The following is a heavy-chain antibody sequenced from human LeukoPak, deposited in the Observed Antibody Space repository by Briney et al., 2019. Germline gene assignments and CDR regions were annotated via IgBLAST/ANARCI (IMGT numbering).Heavy chain of an antibody. Sequence: GGSLRLSCAASGFTFSSYAMSWVRQAPGKGLEWVAVISYDGSNKYYADSVKGRFTISRDNSKNTLYLQMNSLRAEDTAVYYCAKDRDPYYYYYGMDVWGQGTTVTVSS. CDR2: ISYDGSNK. J-gene: IGHJ6*02. CDR1: GFTFSSYA. D-gene: IGHD3-10*01. CDR3: AKDRDPYYYYYGMDV. V-gene: IGHV3-30*18.